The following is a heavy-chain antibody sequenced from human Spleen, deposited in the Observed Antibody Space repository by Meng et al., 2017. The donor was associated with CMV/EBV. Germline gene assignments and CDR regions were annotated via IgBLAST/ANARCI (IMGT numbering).Heavy chain of an antibody. CDR1: GVSFSGYY. J-gene: IGHJ4*02. D-gene: IGHD2-21*01. CDR2: INHSGST. CDR3: ASFDHIPRRNYFDY. V-gene: IGHV4-34*01. Sequence: QVQLQQWGAGRLKPSETLSLTCAVYGVSFSGYYWSWIRQPPGKGLEWIGEINHSGSTNYNPSLKSRVTISVDTSKNQFSLNLNSMTAADTAVYYCASFDHIPRRNYFDYWGQGTLVTVSS.